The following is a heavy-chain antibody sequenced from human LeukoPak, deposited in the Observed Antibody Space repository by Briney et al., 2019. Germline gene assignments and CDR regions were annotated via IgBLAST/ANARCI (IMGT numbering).Heavy chain of an antibody. Sequence: PGGSLRLSCAASGLTFSSYEMNWVRQAPGKGLKWVSYISSSSSTIYYADSVKGRFTISRDNAKNTLYLQMNSLRAEDTAVYYCARDRSSGRYSYGPISGYWGQGTLVTVSS. CDR3: ARDRSSGRYSYGPISGY. V-gene: IGHV3-48*01. CDR1: GLTFSSYE. CDR2: ISSSSSTI. J-gene: IGHJ4*02. D-gene: IGHD5-18*01.